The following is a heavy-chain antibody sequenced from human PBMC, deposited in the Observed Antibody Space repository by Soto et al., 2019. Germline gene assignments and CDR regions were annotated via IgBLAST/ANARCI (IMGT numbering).Heavy chain of an antibody. CDR3: AYGSGSPYYFHF. V-gene: IGHV4-31*03. D-gene: IGHD3-10*01. CDR1: GGSISGSGYY. J-gene: IGHJ4*02. Sequence: SETLSLTCTVSGGSISGSGYYWNWIRQHPGKGLEWIGYIYYGGSTYYNPSLRSRVIISVDTSKNQFSLRLSSVTASDTAVHYCAYGSGSPYYFHFWGQGTLVTVSS. CDR2: IYYGGST.